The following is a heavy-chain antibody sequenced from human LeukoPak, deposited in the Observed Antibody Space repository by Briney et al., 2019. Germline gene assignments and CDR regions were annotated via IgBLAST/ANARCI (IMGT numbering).Heavy chain of an antibody. V-gene: IGHV4-61*01. CDR2: IYYSGST. Sequence: SETLSLTCTVSGGSVSNGSYDWDWLRQPPGKGLEWIGYIYYSGSTNYNPSLKSRVTRSVETAKNEFSLKLSSVTAADTAVYYCARAGEYCSSTSCYAVLGAFDIWGQGTVVTVSS. J-gene: IGHJ3*02. D-gene: IGHD2-2*01. CDR3: ARAGEYCSSTSCYAVLGAFDI. CDR1: GGSVSNGSYD.